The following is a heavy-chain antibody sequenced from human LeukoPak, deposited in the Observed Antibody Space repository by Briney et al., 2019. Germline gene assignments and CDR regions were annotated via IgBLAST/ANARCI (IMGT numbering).Heavy chain of an antibody. CDR2: IYYSGST. Sequence: PSQTLSLTCTVSGGSISSGGYYWSWIRQHPGKGLEWIGYIYYSGSTYYNPSLKSRVTISVDTSKNQFSLNLNSVTASDTAVYYCARQGGSGRSLDYWGQGTLVTVSS. J-gene: IGHJ4*02. D-gene: IGHD3-10*01. CDR3: ARQGGSGRSLDY. CDR1: GGSISSGGYY. V-gene: IGHV4-31*03.